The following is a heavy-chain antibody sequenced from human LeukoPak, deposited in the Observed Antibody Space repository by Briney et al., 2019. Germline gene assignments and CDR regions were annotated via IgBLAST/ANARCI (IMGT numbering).Heavy chain of an antibody. V-gene: IGHV3-23*01. CDR1: GFIFSDFT. D-gene: IGHD3-16*01. Sequence: HPGGSLRLSCAASGFIFSDFTMTWVRQARGKGPEWVSAIGGRGGSTYYADSLGGRFTISRDNSKDMVYLQMNSLKVEDTATYYCGKEGGAWGQGTKVTVSS. CDR2: IGGRGGST. J-gene: IGHJ5*02. CDR3: GKEGGA.